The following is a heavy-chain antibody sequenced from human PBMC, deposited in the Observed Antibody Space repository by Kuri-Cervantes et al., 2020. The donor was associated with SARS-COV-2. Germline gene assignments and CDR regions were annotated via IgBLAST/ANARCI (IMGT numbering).Heavy chain of an antibody. CDR1: GFTLSSYS. Sequence: GGSLRLSCAASGFTLSSYSMNWVRQAPGKGLEWVSSISSSSSYIYYADSVKGRFTISRDNAKNSLYLQMNSLRAEDTAVYYCARDPIYDYVWGSYRDDAFDIWGQGTMVTVSS. J-gene: IGHJ3*02. CDR3: ARDPIYDYVWGSYRDDAFDI. V-gene: IGHV3-21*01. D-gene: IGHD3-16*01. CDR2: ISSSSSYI.